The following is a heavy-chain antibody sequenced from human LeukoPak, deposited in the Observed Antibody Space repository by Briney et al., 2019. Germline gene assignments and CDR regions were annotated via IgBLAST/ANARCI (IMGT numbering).Heavy chain of an antibody. J-gene: IGHJ4*02. CDR2: ISYDGSNK. CDR1: GFTFSSYG. CDR3: AALILAVAGPEQFDY. V-gene: IGHV3-30*03. Sequence: QPGRSLRLSCAASGFTFSSYGMHWVRQAPGKGLEWVAVISYDGSNKYYADSVKGRFTISRDNSKNTLYLQMNSLRAEDTAVYYCAALILAVAGPEQFDYWGQGTLVTVSS. D-gene: IGHD6-19*01.